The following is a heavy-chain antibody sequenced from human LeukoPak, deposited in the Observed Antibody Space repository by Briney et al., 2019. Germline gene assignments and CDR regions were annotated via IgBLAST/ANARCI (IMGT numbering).Heavy chain of an antibody. J-gene: IGHJ6*02. D-gene: IGHD2-2*02. CDR3: AGEGCSSTSCYTDVYYYYGMDV. CDR1: GYTFTSYG. V-gene: IGHV1-18*01. Sequence: ASVKVSCKASGYTFTSYGISWVRQAPGQGLEWMGWISAYNGNTNYAQKLQGRVTMTTDTSTSTAYMELRSLRSDDTAVYYCAGEGCSSTSCYTDVYYYYGMDVWGQGTTVTVSS. CDR2: ISAYNGNT.